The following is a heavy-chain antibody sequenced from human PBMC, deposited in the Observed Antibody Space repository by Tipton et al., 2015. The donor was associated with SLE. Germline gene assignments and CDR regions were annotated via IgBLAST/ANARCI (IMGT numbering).Heavy chain of an antibody. Sequence: TLSLTCTVSSGSISSHYWSWIRQPPGKGLEWIGYIYYSGSTNYNPSLKSRITISVDTSKNQFSLKLSSVTAADTAVYYCARDGLWFRDREGFDPWGQGTLVTVSS. J-gene: IGHJ5*02. CDR3: ARDGLWFRDREGFDP. CDR1: SGSISSHY. CDR2: IYYSGST. D-gene: IGHD3-10*01. V-gene: IGHV4-59*11.